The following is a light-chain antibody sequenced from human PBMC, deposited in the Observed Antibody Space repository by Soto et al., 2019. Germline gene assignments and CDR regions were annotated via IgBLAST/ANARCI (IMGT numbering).Light chain of an antibody. CDR3: QQYNSYS. J-gene: IGKJ1*01. CDR2: HAS. Sequence: DIQMTQSPATRPASVGDRVTIICRASQSISNWLAWYQQKTGTAPKVLIYHASNLQSGVPSRFSGSGSGTEFTLTISSLQPDDFATYYCQQYNSYSFGQGTKVDI. V-gene: IGKV1-5*02. CDR1: QSISNW.